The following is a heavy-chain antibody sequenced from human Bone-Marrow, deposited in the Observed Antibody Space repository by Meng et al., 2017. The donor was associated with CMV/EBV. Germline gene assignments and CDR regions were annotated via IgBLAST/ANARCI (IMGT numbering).Heavy chain of an antibody. CDR3: ARSWELSWFDH. CDR1: GARFTCYY. J-gene: IGHJ5*02. V-gene: IGHV1-2*02. Sequence: LVECVEGVQQLGASVKFACDAVGARFTCYYMHWVRQAPGQGLEWMGWIKPNSGGINYAESFKGRVTMPRDTSLSSAYMELSSLRYDDTAVYYCARSWELSWFDHWGQGTLVTVSS. CDR2: IKPNSGGI. D-gene: IGHD1-26*01.